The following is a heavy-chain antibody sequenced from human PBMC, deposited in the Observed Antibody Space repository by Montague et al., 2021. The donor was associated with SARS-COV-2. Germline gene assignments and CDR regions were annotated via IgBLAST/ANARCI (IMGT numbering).Heavy chain of an antibody. J-gene: IGHJ5*02. Sequence: SETLSLTCTVSGGSVSSYYWSWIRQSPGKGLQWLGYIYYSGSTDYNPSLKSRVTMSVDTSKNQLSLRRNSVTTADTAVYFCARAGGFYDYWSGYSSSAGFFDPWGQGILVTVSS. D-gene: IGHD3-3*01. CDR2: IYYSGST. V-gene: IGHV4-59*02. CDR1: GGSVSSYY. CDR3: ARAGGFYDYWSGYSSSAGFFDP.